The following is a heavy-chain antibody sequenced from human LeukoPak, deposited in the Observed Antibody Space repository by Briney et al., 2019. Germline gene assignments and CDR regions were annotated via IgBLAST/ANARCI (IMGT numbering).Heavy chain of an antibody. CDR2: FDPEDGET. V-gene: IGHV1-24*01. J-gene: IGHJ4*02. D-gene: IGHD3-16*01. CDR3: ATEKVTDLGAYYDYV. CDR1: GYTLTELS. Sequence: ASVKVSCKVSGYTLTELSMHWVRQAPGKGLERMGGFDPEDGETIYAQKSQGRVTMTEDTSTDTAYMELSSLRSEDTAVYYCATEKVTDLGAYYDYVWDQGTLVTVSS.